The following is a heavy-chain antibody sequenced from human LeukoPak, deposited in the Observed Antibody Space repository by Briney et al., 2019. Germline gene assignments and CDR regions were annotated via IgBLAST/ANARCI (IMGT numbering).Heavy chain of an antibody. CDR3: ARGNSGYDPITHYYYMDV. Sequence: SETLSLTCTVSGGSISSYYWSWIRQPPGKGLEWIGYIYYSGSTNYNPSLKSRVTISVDTSKNQFSLKLSSVTAADTAVYYCARGNSGYDPITHYYYMDVWGKGTTVTVSS. J-gene: IGHJ6*03. CDR2: IYYSGST. D-gene: IGHD5-12*01. V-gene: IGHV4-59*01. CDR1: GGSISSYY.